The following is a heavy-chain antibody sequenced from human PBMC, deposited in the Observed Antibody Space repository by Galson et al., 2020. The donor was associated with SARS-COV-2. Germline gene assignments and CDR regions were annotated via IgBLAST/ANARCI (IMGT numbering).Heavy chain of an antibody. D-gene: IGHD3-22*01. CDR3: ARGTRDITMIVVVMTSASSHLDF. J-gene: IGHJ4*02. V-gene: IGHV4-34*01. CDR1: GGSFSDYF. Sequence: SQASETLSLTCAVYGGSFSDYFWSWVRQTPGKGLEWIGEINHSGTTSYNPSLKGRVTISVDTSKNQFSLRLSSVSAADRGVYYCARGTRDITMIVVVMTSASSHLDFWGQGTLVAVSS. CDR2: INHSGTT.